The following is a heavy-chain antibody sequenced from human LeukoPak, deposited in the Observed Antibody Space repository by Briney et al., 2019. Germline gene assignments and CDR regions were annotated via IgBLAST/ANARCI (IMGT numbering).Heavy chain of an antibody. Sequence: SGGSLRLSCAASGFTFSTHWMSWVRQAPGKGLEWVSSLRPAEPTPLYAESAKGRFTISRDVSENTLYLQMNSLTAEDTALYYCAKMPTYLNVLTDFPFDIWGQGTMVTVSS. CDR3: AKMPTYLNVLTDFPFDI. CDR1: GFTFSTHW. J-gene: IGHJ3*02. D-gene: IGHD3-9*01. V-gene: IGHV3-23*01. CDR2: LRPAEPTP.